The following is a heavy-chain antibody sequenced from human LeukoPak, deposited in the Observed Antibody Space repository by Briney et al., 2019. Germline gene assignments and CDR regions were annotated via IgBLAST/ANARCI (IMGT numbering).Heavy chain of an antibody. V-gene: IGHV5-51*01. CDR3: ARHAGGWSGYYYGMDV. Sequence: GESLQISCKGSGYSFTSYWIGWVRQMPGKGLEWMGIIYPGDSDTRYSPSFQGQVTISADKSISTAYLQWSSLKASDTAMYYCARHAGGWSGYYYGMDVWGQGTTVTVSS. CDR2: IYPGDSDT. CDR1: GYSFTSYW. J-gene: IGHJ6*02. D-gene: IGHD6-19*01.